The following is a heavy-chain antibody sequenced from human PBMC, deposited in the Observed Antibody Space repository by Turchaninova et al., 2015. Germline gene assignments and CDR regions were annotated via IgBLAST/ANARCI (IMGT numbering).Heavy chain of an antibody. Sequence: QVTLKESGPLLVKPPETLPLTCTASGFSLNNARMGGRWIRQPTGNALEWLAQNFSNDEKSSLTSLNSMLTISKDPSEIQVVLTKTNMDPVDTATYYCSRIRSGVREIDYWGQGTLVTVSS. V-gene: IGHV2-26*01. CDR3: SRIRSGVREIDY. J-gene: IGHJ4*02. CDR1: GFSLNNARMG. D-gene: IGHD3-10*01. CDR2: NFSNDEK.